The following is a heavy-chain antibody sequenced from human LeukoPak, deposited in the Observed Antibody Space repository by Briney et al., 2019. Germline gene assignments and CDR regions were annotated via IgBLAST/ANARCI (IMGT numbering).Heavy chain of an antibody. V-gene: IGHV1-18*01. D-gene: IGHD6-19*01. CDR1: GYTFTSYG. CDR2: ISAYNGNT. J-gene: IGHJ6*03. Sequence: ASVKVSCKASGYTFTSYGISWVRQAPGQGLEWMGWISAYNGNTNYAQKLQGRVTMTTDTSTSTACMELRSLRSDDTAVYYCARGSSSGWLYYYYYMDVWGKGTTVTVSS. CDR3: ARGSSSGWLYYYYYMDV.